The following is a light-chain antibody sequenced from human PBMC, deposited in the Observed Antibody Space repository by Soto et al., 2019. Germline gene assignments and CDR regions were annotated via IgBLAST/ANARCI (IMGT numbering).Light chain of an antibody. Sequence: QSALTQPPSASGSPGQSVTISCTGTSSDVGAYKYVSWYQHHPGKAPKLMISEVSRWPSGVPDRFSGSKSGNTASLTVSGLQAEDEAEYFCSSYAGGNLYVFGTGTKVTVL. J-gene: IGLJ1*01. V-gene: IGLV2-8*01. CDR1: SSDVGAYKY. CDR2: EVS. CDR3: SSYAGGNLYV.